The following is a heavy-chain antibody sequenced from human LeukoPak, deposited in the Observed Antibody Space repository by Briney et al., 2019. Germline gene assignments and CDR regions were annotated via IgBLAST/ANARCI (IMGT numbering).Heavy chain of an antibody. J-gene: IGHJ4*02. V-gene: IGHV3-23*01. CDR1: GFTFSSYA. CDR2: ISGSGGST. CDR3: AKRGLRYFDWLPDY. D-gene: IGHD3-9*01. Sequence: GGSLRLSCAASGFTFSSYAMSWVRQAPGKGLEWVSAISGSGGSTYYADSVKGRFTISRDNSKDTLYLQMNSLRAEDTAVYYCAKRGLRYFDWLPDYWGQGTLVTVSS.